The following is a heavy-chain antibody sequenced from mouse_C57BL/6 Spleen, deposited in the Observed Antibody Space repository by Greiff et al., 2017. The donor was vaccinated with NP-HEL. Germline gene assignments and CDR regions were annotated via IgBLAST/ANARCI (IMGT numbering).Heavy chain of an antibody. CDR1: GYSITSGYY. D-gene: IGHD1-1*01. J-gene: IGHJ2*01. CDR3: ARDLEDNYYGSRNYFDY. V-gene: IGHV3-6*01. Sequence: EVKLVESGPGLVKPSQSLSLTCSVTGYSITSGYYWNWIRQFPGNKLEWMGYISYDGSNNYNPSLKNRISITRDTSKNQFFLKLNSGTTEDTATYYCARDLEDNYYGSRNYFDYWGQGTTLTVSS. CDR2: ISYDGSN.